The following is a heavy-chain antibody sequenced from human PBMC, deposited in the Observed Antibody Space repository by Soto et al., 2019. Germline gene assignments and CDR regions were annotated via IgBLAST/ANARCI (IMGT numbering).Heavy chain of an antibody. CDR2: IISIFGPA. CDR3: ARGMGRGATGVEVYYFCGMDV. J-gene: IGHJ6*02. Sequence: SVKVSCKASGGTFSSSAISWVRQAPGKGLEWMGGIISIFGPATHAQKFQGRVTITADKSTSTAYMELSSLRAEEPAVYYCARGMGRGATGVEVYYFCGMDVWGHVTTVTVS. CDR1: GGTFSSSA. D-gene: IGHD3-10*01. V-gene: IGHV1-69*06.